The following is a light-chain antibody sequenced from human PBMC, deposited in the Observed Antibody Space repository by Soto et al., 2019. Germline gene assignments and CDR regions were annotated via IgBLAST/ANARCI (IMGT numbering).Light chain of an antibody. Sequence: QAVVTQAPSLTVSPGGTVNLTCDSSTGAVTASHYPFWFRQKPGKAPRTLIFDTSDKSSWTPARFSGSLLGGKAALTLSGAQPEDEAEYYCLLSCSDHRVFGGGTQLTVL. V-gene: IGLV7-46*01. CDR1: TGAVTASHY. J-gene: IGLJ7*01. CDR2: DTS. CDR3: LLSCSDHRV.